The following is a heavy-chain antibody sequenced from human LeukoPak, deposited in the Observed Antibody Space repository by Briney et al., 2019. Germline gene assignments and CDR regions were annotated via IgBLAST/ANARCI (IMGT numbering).Heavy chain of an antibody. Sequence: GGALRLFCAGSGITLSNYGMNWVRQAPGKGLEWVAGSSDTGGRTNYAGSVNGRFTISRDRSQNTLYLQMNSRRAEDAAVYFCARGWSSVSYYFQYWGQGTLVTVSS. CDR2: SSDTGGRT. CDR3: ARGWSSVSYYFQY. CDR1: GITLSNYG. J-gene: IGHJ4*02. D-gene: IGHD6-13*01. V-gene: IGHV3-23*01.